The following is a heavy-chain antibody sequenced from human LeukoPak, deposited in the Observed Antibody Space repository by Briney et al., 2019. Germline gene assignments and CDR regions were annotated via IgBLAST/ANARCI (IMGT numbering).Heavy chain of an antibody. CDR1: GGTFSSYA. V-gene: IGHV1-69*13. J-gene: IGHJ4*02. D-gene: IGHD3-10*01. Sequence: AASVKVSCKASGGTFSSYAISWVRQAPGQGLEWMRGIIPIFGTANYAQKFQGRVTITADESTSTAYMELSSLRSEDTAVYYCARMPFMVRGVIELDYWGQGTLVTVSS. CDR3: ARMPFMVRGVIELDY. CDR2: IIPIFGTA.